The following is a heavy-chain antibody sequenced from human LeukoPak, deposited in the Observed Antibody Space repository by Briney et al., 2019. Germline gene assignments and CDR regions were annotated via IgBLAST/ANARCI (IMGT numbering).Heavy chain of an antibody. CDR3: AYFAGGNVPLWLGDDAFDI. Sequence: GTSVKVSCKASGFTFTSSAVQWVRQARGQRLEWIGWIVVGSGNTNYAQKFQERATITRDMSTSTAYMELSSLRSEDTAVYYCAYFAGGNVPLWLGDDAFDIWGQGTMVTVSS. V-gene: IGHV1-58*01. D-gene: IGHD3-10*01. CDR1: GFTFTSSA. J-gene: IGHJ3*02. CDR2: IVVGSGNT.